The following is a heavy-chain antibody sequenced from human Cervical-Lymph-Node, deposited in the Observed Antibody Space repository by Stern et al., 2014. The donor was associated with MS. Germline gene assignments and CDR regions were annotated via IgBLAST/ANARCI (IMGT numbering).Heavy chain of an antibody. CDR2: IWYDGSHQ. D-gene: IGHD6-25*01. CDR1: GFTFSDYG. CDR3: ARPSEYSSGWLLFTIHYALDV. Sequence: VQLVESGGGVVQPGRSLRLSCAASGFTFSDYGMHWVRQAPGKGLEWVAVIWYDGSHQYYADSVKGRFTISRDNPKNTVYLQMSSLRAEDTAVYYCARPSEYSSGWLLFTIHYALDVWGQGTTVTVSS. V-gene: IGHV3-33*01. J-gene: IGHJ6*02.